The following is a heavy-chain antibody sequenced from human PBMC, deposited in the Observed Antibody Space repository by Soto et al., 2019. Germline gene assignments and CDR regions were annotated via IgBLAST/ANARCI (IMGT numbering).Heavy chain of an antibody. D-gene: IGHD6-13*01. CDR1: GFTFSGYA. CDR3: AKAVVAAAGRGGYFDY. J-gene: IGHJ4*02. Sequence: EVQLLESGGGLVQPGGSLRLSCAASGFTFSGYAMSWVRQAPGKGLEWVSGTSAIGGSTYYADSVKGRFTISRDNSKNTLHLQMNSLRADDTAVYYCAKAVVAAAGRGGYFDYWGQGTLVTVSS. CDR2: TSAIGGST. V-gene: IGHV3-23*01.